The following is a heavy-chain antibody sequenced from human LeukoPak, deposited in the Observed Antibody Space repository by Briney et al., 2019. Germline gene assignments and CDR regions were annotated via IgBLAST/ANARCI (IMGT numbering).Heavy chain of an antibody. CDR1: GYTFINYY. CDR3: AGGRSLDY. CDR2: INARGGST. D-gene: IGHD3-16*01. Sequence: ASVKVSCKASGYTFINYYMHWVRQAPGQGLEWMGKINARGGSTSYAQKFQGRVTMTRDTSTSTIYMELSSLRSEDTAVYYCAGGRSLDYWGQGTLVTVSS. J-gene: IGHJ4*02. V-gene: IGHV1-46*01.